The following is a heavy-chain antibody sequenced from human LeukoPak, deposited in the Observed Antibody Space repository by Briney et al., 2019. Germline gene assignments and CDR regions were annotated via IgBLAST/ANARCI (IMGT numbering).Heavy chain of an antibody. CDR3: ARSGSGWFDY. V-gene: IGHV3-30-3*01. CDR2: ISYDGSNK. J-gene: IGHJ4*02. CDR1: GFTFSSYA. D-gene: IGHD6-19*01. Sequence: PGGSLRLSCAASGFTFSSYAMHWVRQAPGKGLEWVAVISYDGSNKYYADSVKGRFTISRDNSKNTLYLQMNSLRAEDTAVYYCARSGSGWFDYWGQGTLVTVSS.